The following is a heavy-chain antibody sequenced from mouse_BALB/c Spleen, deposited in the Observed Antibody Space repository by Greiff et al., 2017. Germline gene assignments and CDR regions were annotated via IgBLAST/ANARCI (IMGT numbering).Heavy chain of an antibody. J-gene: IGHJ4*01. Sequence: EVKLVESGGGLVKPGGSLKLSCAASGFAFSSYDMSWVRQTPEKRLEWVAYISSGGGSNYYPDTVKGRFTISRDNAKNTLFLQMSSLKSEDTAMYYCARQLGHAMDYWGQGTAVTVSS. V-gene: IGHV5-12-1*01. CDR1: GFAFSSYD. CDR2: ISSGGGSN. D-gene: IGHD3-1*01. CDR3: ARQLGHAMDY.